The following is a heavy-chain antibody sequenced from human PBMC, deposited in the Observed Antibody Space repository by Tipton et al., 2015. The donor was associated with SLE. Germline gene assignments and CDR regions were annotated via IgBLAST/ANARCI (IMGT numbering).Heavy chain of an antibody. Sequence: QLVQSGAEVKKPGSSVKVSCKASGGTFSSYAISWVRQAPGQGLEWIGGIIPIFGTANYAQKFQGRVTITADKSTSTAYMELSSLRSEDTAVYYCARDQRGSSSEDFDYWGQGALVTVSS. CDR1: GGTFSSYA. CDR2: IIPIFGTA. V-gene: IGHV1-69*06. CDR3: ARDQRGSSSEDFDY. D-gene: IGHD6-6*01. J-gene: IGHJ4*02.